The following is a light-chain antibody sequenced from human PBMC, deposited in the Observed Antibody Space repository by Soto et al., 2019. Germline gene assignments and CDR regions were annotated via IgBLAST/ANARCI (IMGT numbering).Light chain of an antibody. CDR2: DAS. CDR1: QTVSSN. CDR3: HHYDNWPPFT. J-gene: IGKJ2*01. V-gene: IGKV3-15*01. Sequence: EIVMTQSPATLSVSPGERATLSCRASQTVSSNLAWYQQKPGQAPRLLIYDASTRATGIPARFSGSGSGTEFTLTISSLQSEDFAVYYCHHYDNWPPFTFGQGTKLEIK.